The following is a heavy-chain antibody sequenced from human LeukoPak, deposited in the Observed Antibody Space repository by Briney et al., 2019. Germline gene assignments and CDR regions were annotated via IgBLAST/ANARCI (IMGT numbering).Heavy chain of an antibody. CDR2: IYYSGTT. J-gene: IGHJ5*02. D-gene: IGHD6-25*01. CDR3: ARAVQPAGPWFDP. CDR1: GGSISSYY. Sequence: SESLSLTCTVSGGSISSYYWSWIRQPPGKGMEWIGYIYYSGTTNDNPSLKSRVIISVDTSKNQFSLKRSSGTAADTAVYYCARAVQPAGPWFDPGGQGTLVTVAS. V-gene: IGHV4-59*01.